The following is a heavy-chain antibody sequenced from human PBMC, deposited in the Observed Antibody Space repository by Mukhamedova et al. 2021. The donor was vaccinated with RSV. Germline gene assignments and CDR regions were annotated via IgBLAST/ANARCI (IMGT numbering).Heavy chain of an antibody. CDR3: AKAQMESYELPFDP. D-gene: IGHD3-3*01. V-gene: IGHV3-23*01. Sequence: VSSVSESGFTIYYADSVKGRFTTSRDNSMNTVYLHMSSLRAEDTAIYYCAKAQMESYELPFDPWGQGTLVTVSS. CDR2: VSESGFTI. J-gene: IGHJ5*02.